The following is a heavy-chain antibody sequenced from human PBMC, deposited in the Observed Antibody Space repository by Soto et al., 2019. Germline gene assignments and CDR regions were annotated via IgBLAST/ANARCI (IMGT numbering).Heavy chain of an antibody. V-gene: IGHV1-8*01. CDR3: ASSSSGYAPGLDY. CDR2: MNPNSGNT. CDR1: GYTFTSYD. J-gene: IGHJ4*02. D-gene: IGHD5-12*01. Sequence: RASVKVSCKASGYTFTSYDINWVRQATGQGLEWMGWMNPNSGNTGYAQKFQGRVTMTRNTSISTAYMELSSLRSEDTAVYYCASSSSGYAPGLDYWGQGTLVTVSS.